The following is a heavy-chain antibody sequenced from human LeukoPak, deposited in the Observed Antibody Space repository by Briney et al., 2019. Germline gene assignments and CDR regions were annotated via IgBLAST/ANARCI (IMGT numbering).Heavy chain of an antibody. CDR3: ARTPNSVTSHYYYYMDV. J-gene: IGHJ6*03. CDR1: GYTFTSYG. Sequence: GASVKVSCKASGYTFTSYGISWVRQAPGQGLEWMGWISAYNGNTNYAQKLQGRVTMTTDTSTSTAYMELRSLRSDDTTVYYCARTPNSVTSHYYYYMDVWGKGTTVTISS. V-gene: IGHV1-18*01. D-gene: IGHD4-17*01. CDR2: ISAYNGNT.